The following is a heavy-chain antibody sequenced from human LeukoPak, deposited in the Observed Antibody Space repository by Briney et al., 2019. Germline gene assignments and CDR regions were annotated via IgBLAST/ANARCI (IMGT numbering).Heavy chain of an antibody. Sequence: ASVKVSCKASGYTFTSYDINWVRQATGQGLEWMGWMNPNSGNTGYAQKFQGRVTMTRNTSISTAYMELSSLRSEDTTVYYCARVARYCSGGSCYENYYYYMDVWGKGTTVTVSS. J-gene: IGHJ6*03. V-gene: IGHV1-8*01. CDR2: MNPNSGNT. CDR1: GYTFTSYD. D-gene: IGHD2-15*01. CDR3: ARVARYCSGGSCYENYYYYMDV.